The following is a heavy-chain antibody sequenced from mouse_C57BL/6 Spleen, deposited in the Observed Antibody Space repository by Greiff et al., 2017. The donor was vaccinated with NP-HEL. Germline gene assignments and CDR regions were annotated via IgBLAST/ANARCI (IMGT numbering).Heavy chain of an antibody. J-gene: IGHJ3*01. CDR2: IHPNSGST. CDR1: GYNFTSYC. Sequence: VQLQQPGAELVKPGASVKLSCKASGYNFTSYCMHWVKQRPGQGLEWIGMIHPNSGSTNYNAKFQSKATLTVDKSSSTAYLQLSSLTSEDSAVYKCAANAPFAYWGQGTLGTVSA. V-gene: IGHV1-64*01. CDR3: AANAPFAY.